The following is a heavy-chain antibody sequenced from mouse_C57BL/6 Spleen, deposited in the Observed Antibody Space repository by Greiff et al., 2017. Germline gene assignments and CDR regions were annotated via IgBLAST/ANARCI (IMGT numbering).Heavy chain of an antibody. CDR2: IYPSDSET. V-gene: IGHV1-61*01. CDR1: GYTFTSYW. CDR3: ASGGQRPFDY. D-gene: IGHD3-3*01. J-gene: IGHJ2*01. Sequence: VQLQQPGAELVRPGSSVKLSCKASGYTFTSYWMDWVKQRPGQGLEWIGNIYPSDSETHYNQKFKDKATLTVDKSSSTAYMQLSSLTSEDSAVYYCASGGQRPFDYWGQGTTLTVSS.